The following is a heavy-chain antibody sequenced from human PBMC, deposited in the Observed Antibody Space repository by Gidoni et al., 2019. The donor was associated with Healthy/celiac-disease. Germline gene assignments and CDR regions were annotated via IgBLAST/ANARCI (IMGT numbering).Heavy chain of an antibody. CDR3: ARSGSGWYEEELYYYYMDV. J-gene: IGHJ6*03. CDR1: GFTFSSYS. D-gene: IGHD6-19*01. V-gene: IGHV3-48*01. Sequence: EVQLVESGGGLVQPGGSLRLSCAPSGFTFSSYSMNWVRQAPGKGLEWVSYISSSSSTIYYADSVKGRFTISRDNAKNSLYLQMNSLRAEDTAVYYCARSGSGWYEEELYYYYMDVWGKGTTVTVSS. CDR2: ISSSSSTI.